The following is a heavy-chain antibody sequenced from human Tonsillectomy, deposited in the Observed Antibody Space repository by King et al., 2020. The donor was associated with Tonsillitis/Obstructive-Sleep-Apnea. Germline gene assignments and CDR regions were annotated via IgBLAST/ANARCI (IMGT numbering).Heavy chain of an antibody. D-gene: IGHD3-16*02. CDR3: TTDCLGGYPNCDY. J-gene: IGHJ4*02. Sequence: VQLVESGGGLVKPGGSLRLSCAASGFTFRNAWMSWVRQAPGKGLEWVGRIKRKSEGGTTDYPAPVKGRFTISRDDSKNTLYLQMNSLKTEDTAVYYCTTDCLGGYPNCDYWGQGTLVTVSS. CDR1: GFTFRNAW. CDR2: IKRKSEGGTT. V-gene: IGHV3-15*01.